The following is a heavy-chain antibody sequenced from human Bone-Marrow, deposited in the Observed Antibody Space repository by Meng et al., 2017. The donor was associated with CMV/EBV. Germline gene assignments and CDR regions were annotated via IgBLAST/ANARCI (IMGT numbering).Heavy chain of an antibody. V-gene: IGHV3-30-3*01. CDR1: GFTFSSYA. CDR3: ARTGGPRDDYYYYGMDV. Sequence: GASLKISCAASGFTFSSYAMHWVRQAPGKGLEWVAVISYDGSNKYYADSVKGRFTISRDNSKNTLYLQMNSLRAEDTAVYYCARTGGPRDDYYYYGMDVWGQGTTVTVSS. CDR2: ISYDGSNK. J-gene: IGHJ6*02. D-gene: IGHD1-14*01.